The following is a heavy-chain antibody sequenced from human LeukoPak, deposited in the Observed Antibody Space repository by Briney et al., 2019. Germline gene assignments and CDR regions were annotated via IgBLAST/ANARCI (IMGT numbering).Heavy chain of an antibody. D-gene: IGHD1-1*01. Sequence: GASVRVSCKASAYSFTDYYLHWVRQAPGQGPEWMGWIYPKNGGTQYAKTLEGRVTMTRDTSITTAYMELSRLRSDDTAVYYCARDTTRNYFDPWGQGTLVTASS. CDR1: AYSFTDYY. CDR3: ARDTTRNYFDP. J-gene: IGHJ5*02. V-gene: IGHV1-2*02. CDR2: IYPKNGGT.